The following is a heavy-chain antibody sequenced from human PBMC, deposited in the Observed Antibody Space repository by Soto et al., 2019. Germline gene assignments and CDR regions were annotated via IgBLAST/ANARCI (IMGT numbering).Heavy chain of an antibody. CDR3: ATTFNYYDSSGPQGWFDP. D-gene: IGHD3-22*01. Sequence: AASVKVSCKASGYTFTSYGISWVRQAPGQGHEWMGWISAYNGNTNYAQKLQGRVTMTTDTSTSTAYMELRSLRSDDTAVYYCATTFNYYDSSGPQGWFDPWGQGTLVTVSS. CDR2: ISAYNGNT. V-gene: IGHV1-18*04. J-gene: IGHJ5*02. CDR1: GYTFTSYG.